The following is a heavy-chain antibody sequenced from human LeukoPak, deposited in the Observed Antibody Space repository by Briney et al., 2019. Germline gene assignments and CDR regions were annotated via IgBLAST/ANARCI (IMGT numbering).Heavy chain of an antibody. CDR2: IIPIFGTA. CDR1: GGTFSSYA. J-gene: IGHJ3*02. V-gene: IGHV1-69*05. Sequence: SVKVSCKASGGTFSSYAISWVRQAPGQGLEWMGGIIPIFGTANYAQKFQGRVTMTRDTSTSTVYMELSSLRSEDTAVYYCARGAITIFGVVIIESAFDIWGQGTMVTVSS. CDR3: ARGAITIFGVVIIESAFDI. D-gene: IGHD3-3*01.